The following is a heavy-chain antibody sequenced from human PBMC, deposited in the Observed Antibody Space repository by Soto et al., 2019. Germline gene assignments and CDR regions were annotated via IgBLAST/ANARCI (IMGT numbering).Heavy chain of an antibody. CDR3: ARDRLEGGDQEGDFGYGMDV. CDR1: GGTFSSYA. CDR2: IIPIFGTA. J-gene: IGHJ6*02. D-gene: IGHD2-2*01. V-gene: IGHV1-69*13. Sequence: GASVKVSCKASGGTFSSYAISWVRQAPGQGLEWMGGIIPIFGTANYAQKFQGRVTITADESTSTAYMELSSLRSEDTAVYYCARDRLEGGDQEGDFGYGMDVWGQGTTVTVSS.